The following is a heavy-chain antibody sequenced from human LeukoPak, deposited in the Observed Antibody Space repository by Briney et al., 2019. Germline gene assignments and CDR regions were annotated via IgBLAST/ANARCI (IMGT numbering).Heavy chain of an antibody. D-gene: IGHD3-9*01. V-gene: IGHV3-23*01. CDR2: ISGSGGST. J-gene: IGHJ4*02. CDR3: AKDVFELYDIYDH. CDR1: GFTFSNYA. Sequence: GGSLRLSCTASGFTFSNYAMSWVRQAPGKGLEWVSAISGSGGSTFNADSVKGRFTISRDNYKNTLYLQMNSLRAEDTAVYYCAKDVFELYDIYDHWGQGTLATVSS.